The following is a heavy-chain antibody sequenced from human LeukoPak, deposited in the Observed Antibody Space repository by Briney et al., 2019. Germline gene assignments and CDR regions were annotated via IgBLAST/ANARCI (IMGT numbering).Heavy chain of an antibody. Sequence: SETLSLTCTVSSDSISSYYWSWIRQPPGKGLEWIGYIYYSGSTNYNPSLKSRVTISVDTSKNQFSLKLSSVTAADTAVYYCAGADSSGYVDYWGQGTLVTVSS. CDR2: IYYSGST. CDR1: SDSISSYY. D-gene: IGHD6-19*01. CDR3: AGADSSGYVDY. J-gene: IGHJ4*02. V-gene: IGHV4-59*01.